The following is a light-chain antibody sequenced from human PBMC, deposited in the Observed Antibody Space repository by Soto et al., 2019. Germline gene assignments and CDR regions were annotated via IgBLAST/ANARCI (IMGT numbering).Light chain of an antibody. CDR2: GAS. J-gene: IGKJ1*01. Sequence: EIVMTQSPATLSVSPVERATLSFRASQSVSNYLAWYQQKPGQAPRLLFFGASIRDTGIPDRFSGSGSGTDFTLTINRLEPEDFAVYYCHQYGSSPGTFGPGTKVDIK. CDR1: QSVSNY. CDR3: HQYGSSPGT. V-gene: IGKV3-20*01.